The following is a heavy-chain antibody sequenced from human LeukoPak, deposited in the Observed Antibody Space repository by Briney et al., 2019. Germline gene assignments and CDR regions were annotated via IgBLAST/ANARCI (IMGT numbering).Heavy chain of an antibody. D-gene: IGHD4-23*01. J-gene: IGHJ4*02. Sequence: PGGSLRLSCAASGFTFSSYAMSWVRQAPGKGLEWVSAISGSGGSTYYADSVKGRFTISRDNSRNTLYLQLSSLRAEDTALYYCAKLVGYSGNSPNDCWGQGTQVTVSS. V-gene: IGHV3-23*01. CDR1: GFTFSSYA. CDR2: ISGSGGST. CDR3: AKLVGYSGNSPNDC.